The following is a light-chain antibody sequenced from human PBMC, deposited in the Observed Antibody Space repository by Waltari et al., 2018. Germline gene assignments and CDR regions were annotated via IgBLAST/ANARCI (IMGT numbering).Light chain of an antibody. V-gene: IGLV1-51*01. J-gene: IGLJ3*02. CDR1: SSNLGINF. Sequence: QSVLTQPPSVSAAPGQKVTISCSGSSSNLGINFVSWYQHPPGTAPKLLIYYNDQRPSGIPDRFSGSKSGTSATLGITGLQTEDEADYYCGTWDNSLSAGVIGGGTKLTVL. CDR2: YND. CDR3: GTWDNSLSAGV.